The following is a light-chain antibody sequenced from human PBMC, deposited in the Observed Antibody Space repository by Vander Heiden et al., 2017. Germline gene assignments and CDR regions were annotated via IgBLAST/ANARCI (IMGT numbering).Light chain of an antibody. Sequence: DIVLTQSTGTLSLSPGESATLSCRASQSVRSSYLAWYQQKPGQAPMLLLYGAASRATGIPDRFSGSGSGTDFTLTISRLEPEDFAVYYCQQYGSSPMYTFGQGTKLEIK. CDR3: QQYGSSPMYT. J-gene: IGKJ2*01. CDR1: QSVRSSY. V-gene: IGKV3-20*01. CDR2: GAA.